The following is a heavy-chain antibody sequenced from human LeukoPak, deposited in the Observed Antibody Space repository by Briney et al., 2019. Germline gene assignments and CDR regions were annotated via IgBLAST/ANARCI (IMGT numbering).Heavy chain of an antibody. V-gene: IGHV3-23*01. D-gene: IGHD2-2*01. CDR2: ISGSGGST. CDR3: ARARYCSSTSCNDY. J-gene: IGHJ4*02. Sequence: GGSLRLYCAASGFTFSSYAMSWVRQAPGEGLEWVSAISGSGGSTYYADSVKGRFTISRDNSKNTLYLQMNSLRAEDTAVYYCARARYCSSTSCNDYWGQGTLVTVSS. CDR1: GFTFSSYA.